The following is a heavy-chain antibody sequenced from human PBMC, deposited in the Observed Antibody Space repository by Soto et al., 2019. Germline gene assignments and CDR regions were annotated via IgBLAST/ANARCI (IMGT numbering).Heavy chain of an antibody. CDR2: IIPIFGTA. CDR3: ARERGPDDWVDGMDV. Sequence: QVQLVQSGAEVKKPGSSVKVSCKASGGTFSSYAISWVRQAPGQGLEWMGGIIPIFGTAHYAQKFQGRVTSTADESTSTAYMELSSLRSEDTAVYCWARERGPDDWVDGMDVWGQGTTVTVSS. D-gene: IGHD3-16*01. J-gene: IGHJ6*02. V-gene: IGHV1-69*12. CDR1: GGTFSSYA.